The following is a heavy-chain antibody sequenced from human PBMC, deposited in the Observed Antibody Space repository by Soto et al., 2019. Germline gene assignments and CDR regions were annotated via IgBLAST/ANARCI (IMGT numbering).Heavy chain of an antibody. D-gene: IGHD5-12*01. Sequence: SVKVSCKASGFTFTSSAVQWVRQARGQRLEWIGWIVVGSGNTNYAQKFQGRVTMTRDTSISTAYMELSRLRSDDTAVYYCARNQWLEYYFDYWGQGTLVTVSS. CDR3: ARNQWLEYYFDY. CDR2: IVVGSGNT. V-gene: IGHV1-58*01. CDR1: GFTFTSSA. J-gene: IGHJ4*02.